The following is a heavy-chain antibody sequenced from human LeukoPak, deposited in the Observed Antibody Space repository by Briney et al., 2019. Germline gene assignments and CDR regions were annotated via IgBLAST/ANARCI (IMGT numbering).Heavy chain of an antibody. J-gene: IGHJ6*02. CDR2: ISSSGSTI. CDR1: GFTFSSYE. V-gene: IGHV3-48*03. Sequence: GGSMRLSCAASGFTFSSYEMNWVRQAPGKGLEWVSYISSSGSTIYYADSVKGRFTIARDNAKNSLYLQMNSLRAEDTAVYYCAREPYYYSMDVWGQGTTVTVSS. CDR3: AREPYYYSMDV.